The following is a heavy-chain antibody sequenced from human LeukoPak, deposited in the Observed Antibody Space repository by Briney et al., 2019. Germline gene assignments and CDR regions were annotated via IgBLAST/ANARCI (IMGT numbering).Heavy chain of an antibody. Sequence: GGSLRLSCAASGFTFSSYAMHWVRQAPGKGLEYVSAISSNGGSTYYANSVKGRFTISRDNSKNTLYLQMGSLRAEDMAVYYCARADVLRYFDWLLWPLDYWGQGTLVTVSS. CDR1: GFTFSSYA. CDR3: ARADVLRYFDWLLWPLDY. CDR2: ISSNGGST. V-gene: IGHV3-64*01. D-gene: IGHD3-9*01. J-gene: IGHJ4*02.